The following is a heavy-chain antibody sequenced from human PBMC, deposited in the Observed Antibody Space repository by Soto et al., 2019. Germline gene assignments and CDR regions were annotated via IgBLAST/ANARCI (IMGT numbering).Heavy chain of an antibody. J-gene: IGHJ4*02. CDR3: AGESDKAMGYFDY. CDR2: IYSGGST. V-gene: IGHV3-53*01. D-gene: IGHD5-18*01. CDR1: GFTVSSNY. Sequence: GSLRLSCAVSGFTVSSNYMSWVRQAPGKGLEWVSVIYSGGSTYYADSVKGRFTISRDNSKNTLYLQMNSLRAEDTAVYYCAGESDKAMGYFDYWGQGTLVTVSS.